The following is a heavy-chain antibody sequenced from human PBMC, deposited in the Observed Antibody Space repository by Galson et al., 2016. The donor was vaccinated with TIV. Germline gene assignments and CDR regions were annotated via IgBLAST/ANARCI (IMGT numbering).Heavy chain of an antibody. CDR2: IRNKLYGGTT. J-gene: IGHJ4*02. CDR3: SRTHLMDVIIIPKYFDY. CDR1: GFMFGDYG. Sequence: SLRLSCAGSGFMFGDYGMSWVRQAPGKGLEWVGLIRNKLYGGTTEYAASVKGRFTISRDDSKSIAYLQMDRLKTEDTAVYYCSRTHLMDVIIIPKYFDYWAREPCSPSPQ. V-gene: IGHV3-49*04. D-gene: IGHD3-10*01.